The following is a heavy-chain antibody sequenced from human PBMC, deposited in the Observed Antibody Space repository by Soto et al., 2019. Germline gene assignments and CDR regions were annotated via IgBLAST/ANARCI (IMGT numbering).Heavy chain of an antibody. CDR1: GGTFSSYA. V-gene: IGHV1-69*13. CDR3: ARDPSAYYYDSSGYSPYYFDY. CDR2: IIPIFGTA. D-gene: IGHD3-22*01. Sequence: SVKVSCKASGGTFSSYAISWVRQAPGQGLEWMGGIIPIFGTANYAQKFQGRVTITADESTSTAYMELSSLRSEDTAVYYCARDPSAYYYDSSGYSPYYFDYWGQGTLVTVSS. J-gene: IGHJ4*02.